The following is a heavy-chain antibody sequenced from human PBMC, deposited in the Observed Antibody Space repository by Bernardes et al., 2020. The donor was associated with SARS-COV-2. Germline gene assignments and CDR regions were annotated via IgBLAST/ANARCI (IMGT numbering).Heavy chain of an antibody. CDR2: IYSGGST. Sequence: GGSLRLSCAASGFTVSSNYMSWVRQAPGKGLEWVSVIYSGGSTYYADSVKGRFTISRDNSKNTLYLQMNSLRAEDTAVYYCARDYYYDSSGYYYFDYWGQGTLVTVSS. CDR3: ARDYYYDSSGYYYFDY. J-gene: IGHJ4*02. CDR1: GFTVSSNY. D-gene: IGHD3-22*01. V-gene: IGHV3-66*01.